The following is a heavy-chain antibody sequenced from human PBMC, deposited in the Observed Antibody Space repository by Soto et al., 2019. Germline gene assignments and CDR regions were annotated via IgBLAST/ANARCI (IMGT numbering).Heavy chain of an antibody. D-gene: IGHD1-20*01. CDR1: GYTFTTSD. Sequence: ASVKVSCKASGYTFTTSDMHWVRQAPGQWLEWMGWINTGNGDTRYSQKFQGRVTITRDTSANTVSMELSSLRSEDTGFYYCARTSKITHVDTWGQGTLVTVSS. CDR2: INTGNGDT. V-gene: IGHV1-3*04. J-gene: IGHJ4*02. CDR3: ARTSKITHVDT.